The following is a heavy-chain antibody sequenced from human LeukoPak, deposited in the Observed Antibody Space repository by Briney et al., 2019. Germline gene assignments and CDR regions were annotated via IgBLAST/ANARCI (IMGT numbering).Heavy chain of an antibody. J-gene: IGHJ4*02. Sequence: PGGSLRLSCAASGFTFSSYAMSWVRQAPGKGLEWVSAISGSGGSTYYADSVKGRFTISRDNSKNTLYLQMNSLRAEDTAVYYCATPAGKYCSSTSCYYGWGYFDYWGQGTLVTVSS. CDR3: ATPAGKYCSSTSCYYGWGYFDY. CDR1: GFTFSSYA. V-gene: IGHV3-23*01. D-gene: IGHD2-2*01. CDR2: ISGSGGST.